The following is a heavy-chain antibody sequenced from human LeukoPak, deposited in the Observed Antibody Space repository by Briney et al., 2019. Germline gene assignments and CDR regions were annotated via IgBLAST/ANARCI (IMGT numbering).Heavy chain of an antibody. V-gene: IGHV3-30*18. CDR2: TSYDGYNK. Sequence: PGKSLRLSCAASGFTFSSYAMHLVRQASGKGLEWVALTSYDGYNKYYGDSVKGRFTISRDNSKNTLYLQMNSLRADDTAVYYCAKAGSSGSFDSWGQGTLVTVSS. CDR1: GFTFSSYA. J-gene: IGHJ4*02. CDR3: AKAGSSGSFDS. D-gene: IGHD6-19*01.